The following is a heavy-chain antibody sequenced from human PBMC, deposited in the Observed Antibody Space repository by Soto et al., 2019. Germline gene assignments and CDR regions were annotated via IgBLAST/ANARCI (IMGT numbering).Heavy chain of an antibody. D-gene: IGHD7-27*01. V-gene: IGHV4-59*08. CDR2: IYYSGST. Sequence: SETLSLTCTVSGGSISSYYWSWIRQPPGKGLEWIGYIYYSGSTNYNPSLKSRVTISVDTSKNQFSLKLSSVTAADTAVYYCARHRSPRATGGDNWFDPWGQGTLVTVSS. CDR1: GGSISSYY. CDR3: ARHRSPRATGGDNWFDP. J-gene: IGHJ5*02.